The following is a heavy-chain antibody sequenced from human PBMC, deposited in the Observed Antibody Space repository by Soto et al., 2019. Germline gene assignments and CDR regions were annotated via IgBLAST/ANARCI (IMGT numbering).Heavy chain of an antibody. Sequence: GASVKVSCKASGGTFSKYAFSWVRQAPGQGLEWLGGTIPMFGTPNYAQKFQGRVAISADESTATVYMELSGLRSEDTAVYFCARPLRDRNYYYGMAVWGQGTTVTVSS. J-gene: IGHJ6*02. CDR2: TIPMFGTP. CDR1: GGTFSKYA. D-gene: IGHD3-22*01. V-gene: IGHV1-69*13. CDR3: ARPLRDRNYYYGMAV.